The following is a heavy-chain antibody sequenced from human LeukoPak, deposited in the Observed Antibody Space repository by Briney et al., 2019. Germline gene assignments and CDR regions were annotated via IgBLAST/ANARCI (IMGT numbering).Heavy chain of an antibody. V-gene: IGHV4-34*01. Sequence: SETLSLTCAVYGGSFSGYYWSWIRQPPGKGLEWIGEINHSGSTNYNPFLKSRVTISVDTSKNQFSLKLSSVTAADTAVYYCARGGSKRWLQFNPYYFDYWGQGTLVTVSS. CDR2: INHSGST. CDR1: GGSFSGYY. J-gene: IGHJ4*02. CDR3: ARGGSKRWLQFNPYYFDY. D-gene: IGHD5-24*01.